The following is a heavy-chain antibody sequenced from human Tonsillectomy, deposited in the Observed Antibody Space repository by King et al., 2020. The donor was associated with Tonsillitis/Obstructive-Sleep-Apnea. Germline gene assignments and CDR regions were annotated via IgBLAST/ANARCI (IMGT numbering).Heavy chain of an antibody. J-gene: IGHJ5*02. D-gene: IGHD3-10*01. CDR1: GYTFTSYG. CDR3: ARPIHYYGSGSYYNDWFDP. V-gene: IGHV1-18*01. Sequence: QLVQSGAEVKKPGASVKVSCQASGYTFTSYGISWVRQAPGQGLEWMGWISAYNGNTNYAQKLQGRVTMTTDTSTSTAYMELRSLRSDDTAVYYCARPIHYYGSGSYYNDWFDPWGQGTLVTVSS. CDR2: ISAYNGNT.